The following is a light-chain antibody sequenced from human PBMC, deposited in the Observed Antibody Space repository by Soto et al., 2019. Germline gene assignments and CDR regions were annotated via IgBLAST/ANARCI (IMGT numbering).Light chain of an antibody. CDR1: QSVSSH. CDR3: QQRSSWPLT. J-gene: IGKJ4*01. Sequence: EIALTQSPGTLSLSPGERATLSCRASQSVSSHFAWYQQKPGQAPRLLIYDASNRATGIPARFAGIGSGTEFTLTISSLEPEDFAVYYCQQRSSWPLTFGGGTKVEIK. CDR2: DAS. V-gene: IGKV3-11*01.